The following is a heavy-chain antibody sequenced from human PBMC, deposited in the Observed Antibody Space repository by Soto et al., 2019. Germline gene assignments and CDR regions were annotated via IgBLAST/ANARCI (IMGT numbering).Heavy chain of an antibody. V-gene: IGHV3-23*01. J-gene: IGHJ4*02. Sequence: EVQLLESGGGLVQPGGSLRLSCAASGFTFSSYAMSWVRQAPGKGLEWVSAISGSGGSTYYADSVKGRFTISRDNSKNTLNLQMNILRDEDTAVYYGAKDIVLMVYAGYYFDYWGQGTLVTVSS. D-gene: IGHD2-8*01. CDR3: AKDIVLMVYAGYYFDY. CDR1: GFTFSSYA. CDR2: ISGSGGST.